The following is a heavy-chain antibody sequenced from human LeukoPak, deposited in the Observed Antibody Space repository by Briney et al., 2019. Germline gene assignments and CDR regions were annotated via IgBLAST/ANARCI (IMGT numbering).Heavy chain of an antibody. CDR3: AKHPNRYDILTGYYPLYYFDY. CDR1: GFTFGSYA. CDR2: ISGSGGST. D-gene: IGHD3-9*01. V-gene: IGHV3-23*01. Sequence: GGSLRLSCAASGFTFGSYAMSWVRQAPGKGLEWVSAISGSGGSTYYADSVKGRFTISRDNSKNTLYLQMNSLRVEDTAVYYCAKHPNRYDILTGYYPLYYFDYWGQGTLVTVSS. J-gene: IGHJ4*02.